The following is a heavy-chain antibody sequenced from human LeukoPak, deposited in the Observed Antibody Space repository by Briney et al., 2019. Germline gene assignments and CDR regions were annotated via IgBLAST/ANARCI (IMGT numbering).Heavy chain of an antibody. J-gene: IGHJ5*02. D-gene: IGHD6-6*01. CDR1: GGSFSGYY. Sequence: SETLSLTCAVYGGSFSGYYWSWIRQPPGKGLEWIGEINHSGSTNYNPSLKSRVTISVDTSKNQFSLKLSSVTAADTAVYYCARAPPRTLAARRSSPGNWFDPWGQGTLVTVSS. CDR2: INHSGST. CDR3: ARAPPRTLAARRSSPGNWFDP. V-gene: IGHV4-34*01.